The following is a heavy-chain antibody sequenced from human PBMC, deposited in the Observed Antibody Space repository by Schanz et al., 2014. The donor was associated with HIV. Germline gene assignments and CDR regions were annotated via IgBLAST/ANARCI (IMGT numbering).Heavy chain of an antibody. J-gene: IGHJ6*02. D-gene: IGHD3-3*01. CDR2: ISSGSSHI. Sequence: EVQLVESGGGLVKPGGSLRLSCATSGFTLSSFTMNWVRQAPGQGLEWVSSISSGSSHIYNADSVKGRFTISRDNARNTLYLQMNSLRDEDTAVYYCARVGRVYYDFWSGYHSYGMDVWGQGTTVTVSS. CDR3: ARVGRVYYDFWSGYHSYGMDV. V-gene: IGHV3-21*01. CDR1: GFTLSSFT.